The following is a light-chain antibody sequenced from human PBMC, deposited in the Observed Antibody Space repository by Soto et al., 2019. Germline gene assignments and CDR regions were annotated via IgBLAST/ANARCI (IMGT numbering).Light chain of an antibody. Sequence: EIVMTQSPETLSVSAGERATLSCRATQSISSYLAWYQLKPGQAPRLLIYGVSTRATGIPARFSGSESGTEFTLTISSLQSEDVPVYYCHQYSDWPSITFGQGTRLEIK. J-gene: IGKJ5*01. CDR1: QSISSY. V-gene: IGKV3-15*01. CDR2: GVS. CDR3: HQYSDWPSIT.